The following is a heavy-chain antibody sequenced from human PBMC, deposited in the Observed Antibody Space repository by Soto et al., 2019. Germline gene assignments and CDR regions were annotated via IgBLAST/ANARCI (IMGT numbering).Heavy chain of an antibody. D-gene: IGHD2-2*01. Sequence: QVQLQQWGAGLLKPSETLSLTCAVYGGSFSGYYWSWIRQPPWKGLEWIGEINHSGSTNYNPSLKSRVTISVDTSKNQFSLKLSSVTAADTAVYYCAGRVVPAAMRGGMDVWGQGTTVTVSS. CDR3: AGRVVPAAMRGGMDV. V-gene: IGHV4-34*01. CDR1: GGSFSGYY. CDR2: INHSGST. J-gene: IGHJ6*02.